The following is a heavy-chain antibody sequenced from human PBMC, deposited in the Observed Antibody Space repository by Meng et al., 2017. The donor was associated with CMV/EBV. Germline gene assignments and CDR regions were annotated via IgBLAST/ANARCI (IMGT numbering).Heavy chain of an antibody. CDR2: ISSSGSTI. J-gene: IGHJ6*02. D-gene: IGHD3-3*01. V-gene: IGHV3-48*03. CDR3: ARDGRDDFWGGVDV. CDR1: GFTFSSYE. Sequence: GGSLRLSCAASGFTFSSYEMNWVRQAPGKGLEWVSYISSSGSTIYYADSVKGRFTISRDNAKNSLYLQMNSLRAEDTAVYYCARDGRDDFWGGVDVWGQGTTVTVSS.